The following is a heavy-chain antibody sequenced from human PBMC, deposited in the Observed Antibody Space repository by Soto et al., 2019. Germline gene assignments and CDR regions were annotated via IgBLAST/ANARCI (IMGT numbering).Heavy chain of an antibody. CDR1: GFIFRSYA. CDR3: AKGGEYTNTFDY. CDR2: ISGTGRNT. Sequence: EVQLLQSGGGLVQPGGSLRLSCAASGFIFRSYAMNWVRQAPGKGLEWVSSISGTGRNTYYSDSVKGRFTISRDYSKTTVNRQMNSLSAEDRAVNYCAKGGEYTNTFDYWGKETLVTVSS. V-gene: IGHV3-23*01. D-gene: IGHD4-17*01. J-gene: IGHJ4*02.